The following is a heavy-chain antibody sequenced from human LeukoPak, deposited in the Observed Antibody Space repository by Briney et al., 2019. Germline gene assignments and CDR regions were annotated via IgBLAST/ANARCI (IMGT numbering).Heavy chain of an antibody. CDR2: MNPNSGST. Sequence: GASVKVSCKASGYTFTSSDINWVRQASGQGLEWMGWMNPNSGSTGYAQKFRGRVAMTKNTSINTAYMELSSLRSDDTAVYYCARGYYPSSAYYFDYWGQGSLVTVSS. CDR3: ARGYYPSSAYYFDY. D-gene: IGHD3-22*01. V-gene: IGHV1-8*01. J-gene: IGHJ4*02. CDR1: GYTFTSSD.